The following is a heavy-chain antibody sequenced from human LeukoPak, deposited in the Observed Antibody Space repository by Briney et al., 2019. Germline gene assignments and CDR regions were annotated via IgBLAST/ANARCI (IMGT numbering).Heavy chain of an antibody. V-gene: IGHV4-61*02. D-gene: IGHD3-22*01. CDR1: GGSISSSSYY. CDR3: ARVRTYYYDSSGYYGAPGAFDI. CDR2: IYTSGST. Sequence: SETLSLTRTVSGGSISSSSYYWSWIRQPAGKGLEWIGRIYTSGSTNYNPSLKSRVTMSVDTSKNQFSLKLSSVTAADTAVYYCARVRTYYYDSSGYYGAPGAFDIWGQGTMVTVSS. J-gene: IGHJ3*02.